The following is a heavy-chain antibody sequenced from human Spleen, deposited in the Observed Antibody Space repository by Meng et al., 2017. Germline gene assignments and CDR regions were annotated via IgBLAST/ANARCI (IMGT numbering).Heavy chain of an antibody. D-gene: IGHD3-10*01. Sequence: HDWGSGLVKPSQTRSPTCTVSGCSISSGGYYWSWVRQPPGKGLEWIVFIYHTGSTDCNPSLKRRVTISVDTSNNHFSLKLTSVTAADTAVYYCARSYGSGTYWYFDLWGRGTLVTVSS. CDR1: GCSISSGGYY. J-gene: IGHJ2*01. V-gene: IGHV4-61*03. CDR3: ARSYGSGTYWYFDL. CDR2: IYHTGST.